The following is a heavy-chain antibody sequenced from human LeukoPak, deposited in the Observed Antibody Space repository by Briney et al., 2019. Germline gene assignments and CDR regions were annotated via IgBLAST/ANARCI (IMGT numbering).Heavy chain of an antibody. V-gene: IGHV4-34*01. Sequence: SETLSLTCAAYGGSFSGYYWSWIRQPPGKGLEWIGEINHSGSTNYNPSLKSRVTISVDTSKNQFSLKLSSVTAADTAVYYRARPQMATPTDGGFDPWGQGTLVTVSS. CDR2: INHSGST. D-gene: IGHD5-24*01. CDR3: ARPQMATPTDGGFDP. J-gene: IGHJ5*02. CDR1: GGSFSGYY.